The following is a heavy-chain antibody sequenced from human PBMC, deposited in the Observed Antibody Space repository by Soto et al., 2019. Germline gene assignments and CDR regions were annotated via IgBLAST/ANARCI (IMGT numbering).Heavy chain of an antibody. D-gene: IGHD3-10*01. Sequence: GSLRLSCAASGFTFSSYGMHWVRQAPGKGLEWVAVISYDGSNKYYADSVKGRFTISRDSSKNTLYLEMNSPRPEDTAVYYCAKGEYYYGSGSPYYGMDVWGQGTTVTVSS. CDR2: ISYDGSNK. CDR3: AKGEYYYGSGSPYYGMDV. CDR1: GFTFSSYG. J-gene: IGHJ6*02. V-gene: IGHV3-30*18.